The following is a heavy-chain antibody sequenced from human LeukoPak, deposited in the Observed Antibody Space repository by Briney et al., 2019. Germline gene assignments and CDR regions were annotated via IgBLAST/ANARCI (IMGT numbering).Heavy chain of an antibody. CDR2: ISSGGSTM. CDR3: ARREGEF. D-gene: IGHD3-16*01. Sequence: GGSLRLSCTVSGFSFQTYSMNWVRQAPGKGLEWVSYISSGGSTMYYADSMKGRFTISRDNAKNSLYLQMNSLRAEDTAVYYCARREGEFGGQGTLVTVSS. V-gene: IGHV3-48*04. J-gene: IGHJ4*02. CDR1: GFSFQTYS.